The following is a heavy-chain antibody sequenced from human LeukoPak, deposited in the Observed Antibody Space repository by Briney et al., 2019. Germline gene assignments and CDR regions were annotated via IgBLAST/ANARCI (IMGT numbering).Heavy chain of an antibody. CDR2: ISYDGSNK. J-gene: IGHJ4*02. CDR3: ATSPSMVRGVTEEDY. V-gene: IGHV3-30*04. CDR1: GFTFSSYA. D-gene: IGHD3-10*01. Sequence: PGRSLRLSCAASGFTFSSYAMHWVRQAPGKGLEWVAVISYDGSNKYYADSVKGRFTISRDNAKNSLYLQMNSLRAEDTAVYYCATSPSMVRGVTEEDYWGQGTLVTVSS.